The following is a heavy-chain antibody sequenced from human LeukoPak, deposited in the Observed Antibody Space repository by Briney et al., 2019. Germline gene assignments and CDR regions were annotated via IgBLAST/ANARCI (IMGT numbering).Heavy chain of an antibody. D-gene: IGHD2-15*01. CDR3: ARDLKGGWPYYYYYMDV. CDR2: IYHSGST. V-gene: IGHV4-38-2*02. Sequence: SETLSLTCTVSGYSISSGYYWGWIRQPPGKGLEWIGSIYHSGSTYYNPSLKSRVTISVDTSKNQFSLKLSSVTAADTAVYYCARDLKGGWPYYYYYMDVWGKGTTVTVSS. J-gene: IGHJ6*03. CDR1: GYSISSGYY.